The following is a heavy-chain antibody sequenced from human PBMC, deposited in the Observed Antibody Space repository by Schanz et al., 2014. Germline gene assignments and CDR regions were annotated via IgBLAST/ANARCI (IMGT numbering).Heavy chain of an antibody. D-gene: IGHD1-20*01. Sequence: EVRLVESGGGLVEPGGSLRLSCSGSGFTFSDVYMSWVRQAPGKGLEWVGRIENNANGATTDYAATVKGRFTVSRDDSRNTLYLQMNTLRTDDTALYYCTTFNNRDALYIWGQGTMVSVSS. V-gene: IGHV3-15*04. CDR1: GFTFSDVY. CDR2: IENNANGATT. CDR3: TTFNNRDALYI. J-gene: IGHJ3*02.